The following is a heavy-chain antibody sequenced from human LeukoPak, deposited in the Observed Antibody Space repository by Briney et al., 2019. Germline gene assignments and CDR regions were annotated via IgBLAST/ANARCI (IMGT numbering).Heavy chain of an antibody. D-gene: IGHD7-27*01. V-gene: IGHV4-59*01. CDR2: IYYSGST. CDR3: ARELGRLYYFDY. Sequence: PSQTLSLTCTVSGGSISSYYWSWIRQPPGKGLEWIGYIYYSGSTNYNPSLKSRVTISVDTSKNQLSLKLSSVTAADTAVYYCARELGRLYYFDYWGQGTLVTVSS. J-gene: IGHJ4*02. CDR1: GGSISSYY.